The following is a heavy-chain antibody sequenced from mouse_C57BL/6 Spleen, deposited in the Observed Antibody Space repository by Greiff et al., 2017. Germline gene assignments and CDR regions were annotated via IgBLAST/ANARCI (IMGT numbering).Heavy chain of an antibody. CDR1: GYTFTDYN. CDR3: ARKDGYEDWFAY. CDR2: INPNNGGT. J-gene: IGHJ3*01. Sequence: VQLQQSGPELVKPGASVKIPCKASGYTFTDYNMDWVKQSHGKSLEWIGDINPNNGGTIYNQKFKGKATLTVDKSSSTAYVELRSLTSEDTAVYYCARKDGYEDWFAYWGQGTLVTVSA. V-gene: IGHV1-18*01. D-gene: IGHD2-2*01.